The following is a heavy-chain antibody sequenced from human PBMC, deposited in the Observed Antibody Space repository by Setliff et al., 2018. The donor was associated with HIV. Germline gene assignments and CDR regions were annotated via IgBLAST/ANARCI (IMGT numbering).Heavy chain of an antibody. CDR3: ARDPSGTAFSLSSYYMDV. D-gene: IGHD2-21*02. CDR1: GGTFNSFA. J-gene: IGHJ6*03. Sequence: ASVKVSCKASGGTFNSFAISWVRQAPGQGLEWMGRIDPQNAGTNFPQKFQGRVTMTTTASIRTAYMEMTSLRSDDTAVYYCARDPSGTAFSLSSYYMDVWGKGTTVTVSS. CDR2: IDPQNAGT. V-gene: IGHV1-2*06.